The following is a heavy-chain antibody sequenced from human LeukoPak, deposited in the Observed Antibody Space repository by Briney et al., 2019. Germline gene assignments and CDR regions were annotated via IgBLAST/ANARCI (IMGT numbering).Heavy chain of an antibody. CDR2: INHSGST. V-gene: IGHV4-39*07. J-gene: IGHJ5*02. Sequence: ETLSLTCTVSGGSISSGSYYWSWIRQPPGKGLEWIGEINHSGSTNYNPSLKSRVTISVDTSKNQFSPKLSSVTAADTAVYYCARRYSSGWLRLNWFDPWGQGTLVTVSS. CDR3: ARRYSSGWLRLNWFDP. CDR1: GGSISSGSYY. D-gene: IGHD6-19*01.